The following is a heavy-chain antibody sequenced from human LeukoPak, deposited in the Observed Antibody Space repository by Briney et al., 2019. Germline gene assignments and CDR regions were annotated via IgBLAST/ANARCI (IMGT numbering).Heavy chain of an antibody. Sequence: GGSLRLSCAASGFTFSSYGMHWVRQAPGKGLEWVAVISYDGSNKYYADSVKGRFTISRDNSKNTLYLQMNSLRAEDTAVYYCAKLFGYYGSGSYYDYWGQGTLVTVSS. CDR2: ISYDGSNK. V-gene: IGHV3-30*18. J-gene: IGHJ4*02. CDR1: GFTFSSYG. D-gene: IGHD3-10*01. CDR3: AKLFGYYGSGSYYDY.